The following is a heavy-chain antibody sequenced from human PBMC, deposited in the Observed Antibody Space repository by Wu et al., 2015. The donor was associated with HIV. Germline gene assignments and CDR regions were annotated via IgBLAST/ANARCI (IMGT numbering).Heavy chain of an antibody. CDR2: INPSGGST. Sequence: QVQLVQSGAEVKKPGASVKVSCKASGYTFTSYYMHWVRQAPGQGLEWMGIINPSGGSTSYAQKFQGRVTMTRDTSTSTVYMELSSLRSEDTAVYYCARPDSSGYYREYFQHWGQGTLVSVSS. V-gene: IGHV1-46*01. CDR3: ARPDSSGYYREYFQH. D-gene: IGHD3-22*01. J-gene: IGHJ1*01. CDR1: GYTFTSYY.